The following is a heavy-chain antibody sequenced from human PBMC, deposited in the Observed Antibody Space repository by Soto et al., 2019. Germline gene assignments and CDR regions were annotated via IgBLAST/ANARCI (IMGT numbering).Heavy chain of an antibody. CDR3: ARSIVVVTALDY. D-gene: IGHD2-21*02. CDR2: INAGNGNT. V-gene: IGHV1-3*05. CDR1: GYTFTSYA. Sequence: QVQLVQSGAEEKKPGASVKVSCKASGYTFTSYAMHWLRQAPGQRLEWMGWINAGNGNTKYSQKFQGRVTITRDTSASTAYMELSSLRSEDTDVYYCARSIVVVTALDYWGQGTLVTVSS. J-gene: IGHJ4*02.